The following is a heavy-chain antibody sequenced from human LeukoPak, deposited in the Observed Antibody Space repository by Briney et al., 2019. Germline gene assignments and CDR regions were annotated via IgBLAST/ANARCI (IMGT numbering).Heavy chain of an antibody. Sequence: GGSLRLSCAASGFTFSDYCMSWIRQAPGKGLEWVSYISSSGSTIYYADSVKGRFTISRDNAKNSLYLQMNSLRAEDTAVYYCARELKALYYYDSSGYYGVDYWGQGTLVTVSS. D-gene: IGHD3-22*01. CDR2: ISSSGSTI. CDR1: GFTFSDYC. CDR3: ARELKALYYYDSSGYYGVDY. V-gene: IGHV3-11*01. J-gene: IGHJ4*02.